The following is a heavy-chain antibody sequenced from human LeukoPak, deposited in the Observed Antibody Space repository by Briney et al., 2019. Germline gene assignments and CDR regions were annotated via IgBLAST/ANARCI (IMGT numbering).Heavy chain of an antibody. V-gene: IGHV3-21*01. CDR2: ISSSSSYI. CDR3: ARVLNNYRDGY. Sequence: GGSLRLSCAASGFTFSSYSMNWVRQAPGKGLEWVSSISSSSSYIYYADSVKGRFTISRDNAKNSLYQQMNSLRAEDTAVYYCARVLNNYRDGYWGQGTLVTVSS. CDR1: GFTFSSYS. J-gene: IGHJ4*02. D-gene: IGHD4-17*01.